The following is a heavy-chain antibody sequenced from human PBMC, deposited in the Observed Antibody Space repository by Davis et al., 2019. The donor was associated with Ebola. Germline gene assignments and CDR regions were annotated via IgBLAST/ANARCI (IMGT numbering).Heavy chain of an antibody. J-gene: IGHJ4*02. CDR1: GFTFSSYA. V-gene: IGHV3-23*01. D-gene: IGHD3-22*01. CDR3: AKDGYYDSTGYFDY. Sequence: GESLKISCAASGFTFSSYAMSWVRQAPGKGLDWVSAVRSNGYTHYTDSVTGRFTISRDNSKNTLYLQMNSLRDDDTAVYYCAKDGYYDSTGYFDYWGQGTLVTVSS. CDR2: VRSNGYT.